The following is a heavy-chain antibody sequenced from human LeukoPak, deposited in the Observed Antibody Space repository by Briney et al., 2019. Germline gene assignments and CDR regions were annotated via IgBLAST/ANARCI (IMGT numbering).Heavy chain of an antibody. D-gene: IGHD3-10*01. Sequence: GGSLRLSCAASGFTFSSYAMHWVRQAPGKGLEWVAIILYDGSKEYYADSVKGRFTISRDNSKNTLYLQMNSLRAEDTAVYYCAKLGNFASGSYSDWGQGTLVTVSS. CDR1: GFTFSSYA. J-gene: IGHJ4*02. CDR3: AKLGNFASGSYSD. V-gene: IGHV3-30*04. CDR2: ILYDGSKE.